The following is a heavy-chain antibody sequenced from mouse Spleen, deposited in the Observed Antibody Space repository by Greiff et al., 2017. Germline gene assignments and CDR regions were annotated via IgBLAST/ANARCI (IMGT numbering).Heavy chain of an antibody. Sequence: EVQLQQSGAELVRPGASVKLSCTASGFNIKDDYMHWVKQRPEQGLEWIGWIDPENGDTEYASKFQGKATITADTSSNTAYLQLSSLTSEDTAVYYCTTDDYDGGWGQGTTLTVSS. CDR3: TTDDYDGG. V-gene: IGHV14-4*01. CDR2: IDPENGDT. J-gene: IGHJ2*01. CDR1: GFNIKDDY. D-gene: IGHD2-4*01.